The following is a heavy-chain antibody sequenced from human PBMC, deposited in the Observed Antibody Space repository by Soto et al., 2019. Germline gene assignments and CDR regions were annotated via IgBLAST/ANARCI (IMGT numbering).Heavy chain of an antibody. J-gene: IGHJ4*02. V-gene: IGHV4-31*03. CDR3: ARERSCSGGSCYGFDD. CDR1: GGSISSGGYY. D-gene: IGHD2-15*01. CDR2: IYYSGST. Sequence: SETLSLTCTVSGGSISSGGYYWSWIRQHPGKGLEWIGYIYYSGSTYYNPSLKSRVTISVDTSKNQFSLKLSSVTAADTAVYYCARERSCSGGSCYGFDDWGQGPLGTVSS.